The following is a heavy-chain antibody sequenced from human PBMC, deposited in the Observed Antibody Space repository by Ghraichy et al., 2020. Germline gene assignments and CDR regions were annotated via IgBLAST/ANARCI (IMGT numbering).Heavy chain of an antibody. D-gene: IGHD2-2*01. CDR3: AKGYCSSTSCYWVYYYYMDV. Sequence: GGSLRLSCAASGFTFSSYAMSWVRQAPGKGLEWVSAISGSGGSTYYADSVKGRFTISRDNSKNTLYLQMNSLRAEDTAVYYCAKGYCSSTSCYWVYYYYMDVWGKGTTVTVSS. CDR1: GFTFSSYA. V-gene: IGHV3-23*01. CDR2: ISGSGGST. J-gene: IGHJ6*03.